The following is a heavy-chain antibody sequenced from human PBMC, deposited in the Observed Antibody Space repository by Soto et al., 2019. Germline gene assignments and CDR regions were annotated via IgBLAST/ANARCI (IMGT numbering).Heavy chain of an antibody. CDR2: IYYSGST. J-gene: IGHJ5*02. Sequence: PSETLSLTRTVSGGSISSYYWSWIRQPPGKGLEWIGYIYYSGSTNYNPSLKSRVTISVDTSKNQFSLKLSSVTAADTAVYYCARDHGKNYGDYGWFDPWGQGTLVTVS. D-gene: IGHD4-17*01. V-gene: IGHV4-59*01. CDR1: GGSISSYY. CDR3: ARDHGKNYGDYGWFDP.